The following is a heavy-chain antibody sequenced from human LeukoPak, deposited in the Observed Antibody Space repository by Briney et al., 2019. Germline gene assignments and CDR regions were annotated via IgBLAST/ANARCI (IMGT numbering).Heavy chain of an antibody. D-gene: IGHD3-16*02. CDR1: GGSISNYY. J-gene: IGHJ2*01. Sequence: SETLSLTCTVSGGSISNYYRSWIRQPPGKGLEWIGFIYYSGSTNYNPSLKSRVTISVDTSKNQFSLKLSSVTAADTAVYYCARDQRLSPNWYFDLRGRGTLVTVSS. V-gene: IGHV4-59*01. CDR2: IYYSGST. CDR3: ARDQRLSPNWYFDL.